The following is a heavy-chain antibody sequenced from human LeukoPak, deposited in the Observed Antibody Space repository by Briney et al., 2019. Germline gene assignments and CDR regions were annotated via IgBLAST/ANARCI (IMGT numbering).Heavy chain of an antibody. CDR2: ISDDGNNK. Sequence: GGSLRLSCAASGFTFSSYGMHWVRQAPGKGLEWVAVISDDGNNKYYADSVKGRFTISRDNSKNTLYLQMNSLRAEDTAVYYCARYSYGFWYYYYMDVWGKGTTVTVSS. V-gene: IGHV3-30*03. J-gene: IGHJ6*03. D-gene: IGHD5-18*01. CDR1: GFTFSSYG. CDR3: ARYSYGFWYYYYMDV.